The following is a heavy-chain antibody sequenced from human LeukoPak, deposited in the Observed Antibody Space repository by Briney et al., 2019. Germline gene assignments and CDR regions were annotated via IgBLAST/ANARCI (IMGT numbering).Heavy chain of an antibody. CDR2: IIPIFGTA. D-gene: IGHD3-3*01. CDR3: AGGPDFWSGYQYYFDY. CDR1: GGTFSSYA. Sequence: GASVKVSCKASGGTFSSYAISWVRQAPGQGLEWVGGIIPIFGTANYAQKFQGRVTITADESTSTAYMELSSLRSEDTAVYYCAGGPDFWSGYQYYFDYWGQGTLVTVSS. J-gene: IGHJ4*02. V-gene: IGHV1-69*13.